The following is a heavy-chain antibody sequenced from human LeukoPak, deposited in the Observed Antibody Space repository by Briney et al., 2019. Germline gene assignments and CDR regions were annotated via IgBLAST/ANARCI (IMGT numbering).Heavy chain of an antibody. D-gene: IGHD3-10*01. J-gene: IGHJ4*02. Sequence: GGSLRLSCAASGFTFSDYYMTWIRQAPGKGLEWVSHADSVKGRFTISRDNSKNTLYLQMNSLRAEDTAVYYCAKDVPGSYLWGQGTLVTVSS. CDR1: GFTFSDYY. V-gene: IGHV3-23*01. CDR3: AKDVPGSYL.